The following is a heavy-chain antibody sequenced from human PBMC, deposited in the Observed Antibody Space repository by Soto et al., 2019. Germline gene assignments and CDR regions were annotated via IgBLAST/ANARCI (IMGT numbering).Heavy chain of an antibody. CDR3: ARVPDV. CDR1: GGSLSSGGYS. J-gene: IGHJ6*02. Sequence: TLSLTCAVSGGSLSSGGYSWSWIRQPPGKGLEWIGYIYHSGRTYYNPSLKSRVTISVDRSKNQFSLTVSSVTAADTAVYYCARVPDVWGQGTTLTVSS. V-gene: IGHV4-30-2*01. CDR2: IYHSGRT.